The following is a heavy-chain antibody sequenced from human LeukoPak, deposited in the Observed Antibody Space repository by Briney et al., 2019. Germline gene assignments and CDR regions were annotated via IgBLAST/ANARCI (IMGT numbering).Heavy chain of an antibody. Sequence: GESLRLSCAASGFTFSSSWMHWVRHAPGKGLVWVSRINSDGSSRSYADSVKGRFTISRDNVKNTLYLQMDSLRAEDAAVYYCARPQDGYSSFDCWGQGTLVTVFS. CDR1: GFTFSSSW. CDR2: INSDGSSR. CDR3: ARPQDGYSSFDC. J-gene: IGHJ4*02. D-gene: IGHD5-24*01. V-gene: IGHV3-74*01.